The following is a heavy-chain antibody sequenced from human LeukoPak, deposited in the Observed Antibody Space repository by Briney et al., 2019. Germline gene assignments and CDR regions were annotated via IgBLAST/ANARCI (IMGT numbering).Heavy chain of an antibody. Sequence: GGYLRLSCVASGFTFSSYAMNWVRQTPGKGLEWVSGISGSGVSTYYADSVKGRFTISRDNSKNTLYLQMNSLRAEDTAVYYCAKRGDGYNTYYFDYWGQGTLVTVSS. D-gene: IGHD5-24*01. V-gene: IGHV3-23*01. CDR3: AKRGDGYNTYYFDY. CDR1: GFTFSSYA. J-gene: IGHJ4*02. CDR2: ISGSGVST.